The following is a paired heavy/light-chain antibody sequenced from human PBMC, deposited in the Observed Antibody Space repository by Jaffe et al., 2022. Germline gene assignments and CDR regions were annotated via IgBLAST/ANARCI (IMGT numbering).Heavy chain of an antibody. CDR3: AGGNYGDYVRFGAFDI. D-gene: IGHD4-17*01. Sequence: QVQLQESGPGLVKPSETLSLTCTVSGGSISSYYWSWIRQPPGKGLEWIGYIYYSGSTNYNPSLKSRVTISVDTSKNQFSLKLSSVTAADTAVYYCAGGNYGDYVRFGAFDIWGQGTMVTVSS. V-gene: IGHV4-59*01. CDR1: GGSISSYY. CDR2: IYYSGST. J-gene: IGHJ3*02.
Light chain of an antibody. J-gene: IGLJ1*01. CDR1: SSNIGAGYD. Sequence: QSVLTQPPSVSGAPGQRVTISCTGSSSNIGAGYDVHWYQQLPGTAPKLLIYGNSNRPSGVPDRFSGSKSGTSASLAITGLQAEDEADYYCQSYDSSLSGSDYVFGTGTKVTVL. CDR3: QSYDSSLSGSDYV. V-gene: IGLV1-40*01. CDR2: GNS.